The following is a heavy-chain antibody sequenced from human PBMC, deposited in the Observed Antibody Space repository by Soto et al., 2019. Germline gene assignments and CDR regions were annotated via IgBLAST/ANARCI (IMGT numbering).Heavy chain of an antibody. V-gene: IGHV3-21*01. CDR2: ISSSTYI. CDR1: GFILSSYS. Sequence: GSLRLSWAAAGFILSSYSMDWVRQAPGRGLEWVSSISSSTYIYYADSVKGRFTISRDNAKNSLYLQMNSRRAEDTAVYFCARETPSIAGRLTSNDAFDIWGQGTKVTVSS. D-gene: IGHD6-6*01. J-gene: IGHJ3*02. CDR3: ARETPSIAGRLTSNDAFDI.